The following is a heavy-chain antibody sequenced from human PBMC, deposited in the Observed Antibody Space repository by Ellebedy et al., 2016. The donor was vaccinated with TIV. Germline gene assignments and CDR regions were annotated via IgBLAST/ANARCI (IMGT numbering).Heavy chain of an antibody. D-gene: IGHD6-13*01. V-gene: IGHV1-46*01. Sequence: AASVKVSCKASGYTFTDYYIHWVRQAPGQGLEWMGIIIPSGGTTNYAQKFQGRVTMTRDPSTSTVSMELSSLRSEDTAVYYCVREKAGGTFDYWGQGTLVTVSS. CDR3: VREKAGGTFDY. J-gene: IGHJ4*02. CDR1: GYTFTDYY. CDR2: IIPSGGTT.